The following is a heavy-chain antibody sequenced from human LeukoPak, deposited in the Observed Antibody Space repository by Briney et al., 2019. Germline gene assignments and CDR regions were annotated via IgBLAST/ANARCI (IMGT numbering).Heavy chain of an antibody. Sequence: SETLSLTCAVYGGSFSGYYWSWIRQPPGKGLEWIGEINHSGSTNYNPSLKSRVTISVDTSKNQFSLMLSSVTAADTAVYYCARRPGYCTNGVCYRVDYWGQGTLVTVSS. CDR2: INHSGST. CDR3: ARRPGYCTNGVCYRVDY. J-gene: IGHJ4*02. D-gene: IGHD2-8*01. V-gene: IGHV4-34*01. CDR1: GGSFSGYY.